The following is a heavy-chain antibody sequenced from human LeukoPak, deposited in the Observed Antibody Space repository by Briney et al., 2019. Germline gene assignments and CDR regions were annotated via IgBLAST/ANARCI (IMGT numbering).Heavy chain of an antibody. CDR3: ARGSDWNLGY. J-gene: IGHJ4*02. D-gene: IGHD1-1*01. Sequence: SETLSLTCTVSGGSISSDDYYWNWIRQHPGKGLEWIGNTYYSGSTYYNPSLKSRVTISVDTSKKQFSLKLTSVTAADTAVYYCARGSDWNLGYWGQGTLVTVSS. V-gene: IGHV4-31*03. CDR2: TYYSGST. CDR1: GGSISSDDYY.